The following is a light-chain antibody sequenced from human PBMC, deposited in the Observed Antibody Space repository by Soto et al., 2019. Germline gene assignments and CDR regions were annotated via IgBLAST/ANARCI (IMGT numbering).Light chain of an antibody. V-gene: IGLV2-11*01. CDR1: NSDVGGYNY. Sequence: QSALTQPRSVSGSPGQSVAISCTGTNSDVGGYNYVSWYQQHPGKAPKLMISDVRERPSGVPDRFSGSKSGNTASLTISGLPAADEADYCCCSYAGAYTLIFGGGTKLTDL. CDR3: CSYAGAYTLI. J-gene: IGLJ2*01. CDR2: DVR.